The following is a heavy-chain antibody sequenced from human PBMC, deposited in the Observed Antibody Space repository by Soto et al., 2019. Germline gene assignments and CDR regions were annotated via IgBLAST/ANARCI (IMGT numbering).Heavy chain of an antibody. CDR1: GGSISSSKNY. V-gene: IGHV4-39*01. J-gene: IGHJ6*02. CDR3: ARSPPRSLYYYGMDV. Sequence: SETLSLTCTVSGGSISSSKNYWGWIRQPPGKGLEWIGTISYSGSTYYNPSLNGRVIISVDTSKNQFSLKLSSVTAADTAVYYCARSPPRSLYYYGMDVWGQGTTVTVSS. CDR2: ISYSGST.